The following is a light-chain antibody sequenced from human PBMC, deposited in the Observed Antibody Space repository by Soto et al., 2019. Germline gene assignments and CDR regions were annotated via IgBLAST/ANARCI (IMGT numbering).Light chain of an antibody. CDR3: QQYNKWPWT. CDR2: GAS. J-gene: IGKJ2*01. V-gene: IGKV3-15*01. Sequence: IVLTQSPGTLSLSPGERATLSCRASQSVSSSYLAWYQQKPGQAPSLLIYGASPTATGIPARFSGSGSGTEFTLTISSLKYEDFPVYNCQQYNKWPWTFGQGTKV. CDR1: QSVSSSY.